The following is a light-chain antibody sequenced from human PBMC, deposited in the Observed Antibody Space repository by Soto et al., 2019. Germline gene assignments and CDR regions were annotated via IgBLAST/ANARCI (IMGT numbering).Light chain of an antibody. Sequence: DIQMTQSPPSLSASIGDRVAITCRSSQDILTYVNWFQHKLGKAPKLLIYDASTLQTGVPSRFIGGGSGTEFTLTITKLQPEDFATYFCQQNFSPAISFGGGTKLEI. CDR1: QDILTY. CDR3: QQNFSPAIS. CDR2: DAS. V-gene: IGKV1-39*01. J-gene: IGKJ4*01.